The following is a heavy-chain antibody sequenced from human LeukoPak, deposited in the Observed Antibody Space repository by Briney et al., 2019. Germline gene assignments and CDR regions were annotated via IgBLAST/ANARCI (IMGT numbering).Heavy chain of an antibody. CDR3: ARVRRWPPFDY. J-gene: IGHJ4*02. D-gene: IGHD5-24*01. CDR1: GGSFSGYY. Sequence: SETLSLTCAVYGGSFSGYYWSWIRQPPGKGLEWIGEINHSGSTNYNPSLKSRVTISVDTSKNQFSLKLSSVTAADTAVYYCARVRRWPPFDYWGQGTLVTVSS. CDR2: INHSGST. V-gene: IGHV4-34*01.